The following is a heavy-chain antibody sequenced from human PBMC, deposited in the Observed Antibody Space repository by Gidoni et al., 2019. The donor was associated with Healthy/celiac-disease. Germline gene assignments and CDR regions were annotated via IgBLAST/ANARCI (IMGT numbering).Heavy chain of an antibody. Sequence: EVQLLESGGGVVQSGGALRLSFAASGFPFCVWAMSWVRQASGKGLEWVSAIIGRGGITFYADSVKGRFTISRDNSKNTLYLHMNSLRAEDTAVYYCALEGYYDSSGYYYFDYWGQGTLVTVSS. J-gene: IGHJ4*02. V-gene: IGHV3-23*01. D-gene: IGHD3-22*01. CDR2: IIGRGGIT. CDR1: GFPFCVWA. CDR3: ALEGYYDSSGYYYFDY.